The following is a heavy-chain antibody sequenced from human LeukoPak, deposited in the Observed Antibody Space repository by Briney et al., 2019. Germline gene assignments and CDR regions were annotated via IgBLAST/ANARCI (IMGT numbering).Heavy chain of an antibody. CDR2: ISYDGSNK. D-gene: IGHD5-18*01. J-gene: IGHJ4*02. Sequence: QPGGSLRLSCAASGFTFSSYAMHWVRQAPGKGLEWVAVISYDGSNKYYADSVKGRFTISRDNSKNTLYLQMNSLRAEDTAVYYCARGGRYSYGSSDYWGQGTLVTVSS. CDR1: GFTFSSYA. V-gene: IGHV3-30-3*01. CDR3: ARGGRYSYGSSDY.